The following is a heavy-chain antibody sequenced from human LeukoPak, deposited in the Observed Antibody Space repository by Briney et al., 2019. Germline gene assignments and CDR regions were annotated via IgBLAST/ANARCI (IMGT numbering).Heavy chain of an antibody. Sequence: SETLSLTCTVSGGSISSYYWSWIRQPPGKGLEWIGYIYYSGSTNYNPSLKSRVTISVDTSKNQFSLKLSSVTAADTAVYYCVRLVVPAAPDYWGQGTLVTVSS. J-gene: IGHJ4*02. CDR3: VRLVVPAAPDY. V-gene: IGHV4-59*01. D-gene: IGHD2-2*01. CDR2: IYYSGST. CDR1: GGSISSYY.